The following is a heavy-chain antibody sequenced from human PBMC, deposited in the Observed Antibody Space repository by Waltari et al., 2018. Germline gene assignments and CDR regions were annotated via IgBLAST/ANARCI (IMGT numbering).Heavy chain of an antibody. J-gene: IGHJ4*02. Sequence: EVQLVESGGGLVKPGGSLRLSCAASGFTFNNAWMSWVRQAPGKGLEWVGRIKSKTDAGTTEYAAFVKGRLTISRDDSKNTLYLQMNSLKTEDTAVYYCTTGSYYDFWSGYYRKAFDYWGQGTLVTVSS. CDR2: IKSKTDAGTT. CDR3: TTGSYYDFWSGYYRKAFDY. CDR1: GFTFNNAW. V-gene: IGHV3-15*01. D-gene: IGHD3-3*01.